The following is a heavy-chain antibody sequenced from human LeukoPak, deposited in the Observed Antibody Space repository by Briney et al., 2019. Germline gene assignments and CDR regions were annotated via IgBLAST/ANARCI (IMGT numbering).Heavy chain of an antibody. CDR2: INPNSGVT. CDR1: GYTFTGYY. D-gene: IGHD3-10*01. J-gene: IGHJ4*02. Sequence: ASVKVSCKASGYTFTGYYMHWVRQAPGQGLEWMGWINPNSGVTNYAQKFQGRVTMTRDTSISTAYMELSRLTSDDMAVYYCAPSGRGGPYYFDYWGQGTLVTVSS. CDR3: APSGRGGPYYFDY. V-gene: IGHV1-2*02.